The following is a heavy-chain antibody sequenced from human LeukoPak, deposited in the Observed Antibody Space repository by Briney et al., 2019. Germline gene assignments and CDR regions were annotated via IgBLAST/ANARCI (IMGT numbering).Heavy chain of an antibody. V-gene: IGHV4-59*08. CDR2: IYSSGGT. J-gene: IGHJ4*02. Sequence: PSETLSLTCTVSGGSISDYYWSWIRQPPGKGPEWIGYIYSSGGTNYNPSLKSRVTISVDTSKNQFSLRLSSVTAADTAVYYCARHEWRNRWLPFDNWGQGTLVTVSS. D-gene: IGHD5-12*01. CDR1: GGSISDYY. CDR3: ARHEWRNRWLPFDN.